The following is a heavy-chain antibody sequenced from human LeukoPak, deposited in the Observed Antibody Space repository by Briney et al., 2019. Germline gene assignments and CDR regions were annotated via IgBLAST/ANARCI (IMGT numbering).Heavy chain of an antibody. CDR2: ISGSGGST. CDR1: GLTFSSYA. V-gene: IGHV3-23*01. Sequence: GGSLRLSCAASGLTFSSYAMSWVRQAPGKGLEWVSGISGSGGSTYYADSVKGRSTISRDNSKNTLSLQMNSLKAEDTAVYYCAKIWFAEYSYFDLWGRGTLVTVSS. CDR3: AKIWFAEYSYFDL. J-gene: IGHJ2*01. D-gene: IGHD3-10*01.